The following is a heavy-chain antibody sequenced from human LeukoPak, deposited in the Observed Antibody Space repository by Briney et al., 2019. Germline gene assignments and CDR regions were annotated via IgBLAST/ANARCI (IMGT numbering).Heavy chain of an antibody. J-gene: IGHJ6*03. V-gene: IGHV3-21*01. D-gene: IGHD6-19*01. CDR3: ARSRGRYPRGPDYYYYYMDV. Sequence: GGSLRLSCAASGFIFNSHSMNWVRQAPGKGLEWVSSISSTSSYIYYADSVKSRFTISRDNAKNSLYLQMNSLRAEDTAVYYCARSRGRYPRGPDYYYYYMDVWGKGTTVTVS. CDR2: ISSTSSYI. CDR1: GFIFNSHS.